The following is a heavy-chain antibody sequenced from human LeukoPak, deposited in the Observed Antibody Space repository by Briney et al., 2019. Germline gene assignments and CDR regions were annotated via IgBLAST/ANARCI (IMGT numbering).Heavy chain of an antibody. CDR3: ARADRLHGGPYLIGP. V-gene: IGHV1-2*02. Sequence: ASVKVSCKTSGYSFTDYYMHWVRQAPGQGLEWMGWINPNSGGTSSAQKFQGRVTMTRDTSITTVYMEVSWLTADDTAIYYCARADRLHGGPYLIGPWGQGTLVTVSS. CDR1: GYSFTDYY. D-gene: IGHD2-21*01. J-gene: IGHJ5*02. CDR2: INPNSGGT.